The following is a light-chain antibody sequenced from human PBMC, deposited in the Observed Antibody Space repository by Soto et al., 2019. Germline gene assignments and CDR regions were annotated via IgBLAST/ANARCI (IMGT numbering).Light chain of an antibody. CDR2: GAT. Sequence: EIVMTLSPATLSVSPGERATLSCRASQSVSILFALYQQKPGHAPRLLIHGATTRATGIPARFSGSGSGTEFTLTISSLQSEDFAVYYCQQRSNLPRTFGQGTKVDI. CDR1: QSVSIL. J-gene: IGKJ1*01. CDR3: QQRSNLPRT. V-gene: IGKV3-15*01.